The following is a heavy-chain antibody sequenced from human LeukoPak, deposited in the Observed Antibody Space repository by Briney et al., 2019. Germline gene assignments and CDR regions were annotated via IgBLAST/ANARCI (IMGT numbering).Heavy chain of an antibody. J-gene: IGHJ4*02. Sequence: PSETLSLTCTVSGGSIGSGGYYWSWIRQRPGKGLEWIGYIYYTGSTYYNPSLKSRITISVDTSKNQFSLKLSSVTAADTAVYYCARDGGGSYPFDHWGQGTLVTVPS. CDR1: GGSIGSGGYY. CDR2: IYYTGST. D-gene: IGHD3-16*02. CDR3: ARDGGGSYPFDH. V-gene: IGHV4-31*03.